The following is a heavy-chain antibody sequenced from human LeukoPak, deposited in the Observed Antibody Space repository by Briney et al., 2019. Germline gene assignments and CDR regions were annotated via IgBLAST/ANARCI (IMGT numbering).Heavy chain of an antibody. V-gene: IGHV4-34*01. J-gene: IGHJ5*02. CDR2: VNHSGSA. Sequence: SETLSLTCAVYGASFSDYYWSWIRHSPTKGLEWIGEVNHSGSAKYNPSRKSRVTISADKSKNQFYLRLSPVAAADSGVYYCARERASNNHDNWFDPWGQGTLVTVSS. CDR1: GASFSDYY. CDR3: ARERASNNHDNWFDP.